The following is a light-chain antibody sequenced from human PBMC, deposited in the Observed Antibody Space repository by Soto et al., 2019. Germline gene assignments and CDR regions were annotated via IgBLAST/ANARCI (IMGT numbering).Light chain of an antibody. V-gene: IGKV1-5*01. CDR3: QHYNNSPYT. CDR1: QSISSW. CDR2: DAS. J-gene: IGKJ2*01. Sequence: DIQMTQSPSTLSASVGARVTITCRASQSISSWLAWYQQRPGKAPKLLIYDASSLESGVPSRFSGSGSGTEFTLTISTLQPDDFATYYCQHYNNSPYTFGQGTKLDIK.